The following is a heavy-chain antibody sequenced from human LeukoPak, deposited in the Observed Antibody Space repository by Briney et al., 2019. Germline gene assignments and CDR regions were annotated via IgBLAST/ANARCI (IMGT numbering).Heavy chain of an antibody. J-gene: IGHJ4*02. CDR2: VYSGGST. V-gene: IGHV3-66*01. CDR1: GFTVGSNY. Sequence: GGSLRLARAASGFTVGSNYMSWVRQAPGERLEWVSVVYSGGSTYYADSVKGRFTISRDNSKNTLYLQMNSLRAEDTAVYYCARDSPYSGSYALDYWGQGTLVTVSS. CDR3: ARDSPYSGSYALDY. D-gene: IGHD1-26*01.